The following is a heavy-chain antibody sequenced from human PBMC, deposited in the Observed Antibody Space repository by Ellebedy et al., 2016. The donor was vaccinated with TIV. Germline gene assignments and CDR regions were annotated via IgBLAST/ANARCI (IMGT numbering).Heavy chain of an antibody. CDR2: IIPILGIA. V-gene: IGHV1-69*04. D-gene: IGHD5-12*01. CDR3: AREQSGSVYYYYYGMDV. Sequence: AASVKVSCKASRGTFSSYAISWVRQAPGQGLEWMGRIIPILGIANYAKKFQGRVTTTADKSTSTAYMELSSLRSEDTAVYYCAREQSGSVYYYYYGMDVWGQGTTVTVSS. CDR1: RGTFSSYA. J-gene: IGHJ6*02.